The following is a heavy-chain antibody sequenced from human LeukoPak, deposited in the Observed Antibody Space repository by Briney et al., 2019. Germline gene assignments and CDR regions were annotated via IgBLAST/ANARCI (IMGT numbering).Heavy chain of an antibody. Sequence: ASVKVSCKASGYTFTGYYMQGVRQAPGQGRECMGWINPNSGGATYAQKFQGRVTINRDTSLSTVYMELRRLRSDDTAVYYCARDGVDTAILNWLESWGQGPLVSVSS. CDR1: GYTFTGYY. CDR2: INPNSGGA. J-gene: IGHJ5*01. CDR3: ARDGVDTAILNWLES. D-gene: IGHD5-18*01. V-gene: IGHV1-2*02.